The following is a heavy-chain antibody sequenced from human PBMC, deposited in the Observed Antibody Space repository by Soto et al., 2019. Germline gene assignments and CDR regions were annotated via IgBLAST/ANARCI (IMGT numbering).Heavy chain of an antibody. V-gene: IGHV4-59*08. CDR3: ARLTYSGGTWDAVDI. D-gene: IGHD1-26*01. Sequence: VQLQESGPGLVKPSETLSLTCTVSGGSISSYYWSWIRQPPGKGLECIGYIYYSGSTNSNPSLKSRGAISVDTSKNQCSLNLSSWTAADTAVYYCARLTYSGGTWDAVDIWGQGTMVTVSS. CDR2: IYYSGST. CDR1: GGSISSYY. J-gene: IGHJ3*02.